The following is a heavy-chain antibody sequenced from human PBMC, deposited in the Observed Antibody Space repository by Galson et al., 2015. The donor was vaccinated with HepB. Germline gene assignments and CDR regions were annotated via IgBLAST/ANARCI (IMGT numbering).Heavy chain of an antibody. V-gene: IGHV3-9*01. Sequence: SLRLSCAASGFTFDDYGMHWVRQAPGKGLEWVSGISWNSGSIGYADSVKGRFTISRDNAKNSLYLQMNSLRAEDTAVYYCARSDWLDAWGQGTLVTVSS. CDR3: ARSDWLDA. CDR1: GFTFDDYG. J-gene: IGHJ5*02. CDR2: ISWNSGSI. D-gene: IGHD1-26*01.